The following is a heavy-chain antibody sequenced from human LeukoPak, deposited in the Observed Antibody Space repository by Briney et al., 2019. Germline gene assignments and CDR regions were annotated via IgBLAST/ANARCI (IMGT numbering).Heavy chain of an antibody. CDR1: GGSFSGYY. Sequence: SETLSLTCAVYGGSFSGYYWSWVRQPPGKGLEWIGEINHSGSTNYNPSLKSRVTISVDTSKNQFSLKLSSVTAADTAVYYCARDLGIAAPCFQHWGQGTLVTVSS. J-gene: IGHJ1*01. D-gene: IGHD6-13*01. CDR2: INHSGST. CDR3: ARDLGIAAPCFQH. V-gene: IGHV4-34*01.